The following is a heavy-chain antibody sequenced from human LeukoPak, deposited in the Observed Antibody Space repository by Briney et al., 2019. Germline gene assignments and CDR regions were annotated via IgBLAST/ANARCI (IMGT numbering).Heavy chain of an antibody. D-gene: IGHD3-10*01. V-gene: IGHV1-24*01. CDR1: GYTLTELS. Sequence: GASVKVSCKVSGYTLTELSMHWVRQAPGKGLEWMGGFDPEDGEIIYAQKFQGRVTMTEDTSTDTAYMELSSLRSEDTAVYYCASMVRGVILPFDYWGQGTLVTVSS. CDR2: FDPEDGEI. CDR3: ASMVRGVILPFDY. J-gene: IGHJ4*02.